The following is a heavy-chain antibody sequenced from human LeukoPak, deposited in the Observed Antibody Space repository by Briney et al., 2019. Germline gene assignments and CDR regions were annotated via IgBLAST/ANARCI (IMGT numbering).Heavy chain of an antibody. Sequence: GASVKASCKASGGTFSSYAISWVRQAPGQGLEWMGRIIPILGIANYAQKFQGRVTITADKSTSTAYMELSSLRSEDTAVYYCASEGYSSGWSPYYFDYWGQGTLVTVSS. V-gene: IGHV1-69*04. CDR3: ASEGYSSGWSPYYFDY. CDR2: IIPILGIA. CDR1: GGTFSSYA. D-gene: IGHD6-19*01. J-gene: IGHJ4*02.